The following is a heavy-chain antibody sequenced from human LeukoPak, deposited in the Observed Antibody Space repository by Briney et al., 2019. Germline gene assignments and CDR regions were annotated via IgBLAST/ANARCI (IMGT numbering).Heavy chain of an antibody. Sequence: SVKVSCMASGGTFSSYAISWVRQAPGQGLEWMGRIIPIFGTANYAQKFQGRVTITTDESTSTAYMELSSLRSEDTAVYYCARDRGGYCSGGSCYSLGWFDPWGQGTLVTVSS. CDR3: ARDRGGYCSGGSCYSLGWFDP. J-gene: IGHJ5*02. V-gene: IGHV1-69*05. CDR1: GGTFSSYA. CDR2: IIPIFGTA. D-gene: IGHD2-15*01.